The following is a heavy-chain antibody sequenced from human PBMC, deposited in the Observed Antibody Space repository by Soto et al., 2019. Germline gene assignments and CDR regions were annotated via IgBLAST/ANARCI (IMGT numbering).Heavy chain of an antibody. D-gene: IGHD3-16*01. CDR1: GFTFSDHH. CDR2: ARHKGHGYTT. Sequence: EVQLMESGGGLVQPGGSLRLSCAASGFTFSDHHMNWVRQAPGKGLEWVGRARHKGHGYTTEYAASVRGRFTISRNDSKNSLYLQMNSLQTDDSAVYYCVGESCYRLDYWGQGTLVTASS. V-gene: IGHV3-72*01. CDR3: VGESCYRLDY. J-gene: IGHJ4*02.